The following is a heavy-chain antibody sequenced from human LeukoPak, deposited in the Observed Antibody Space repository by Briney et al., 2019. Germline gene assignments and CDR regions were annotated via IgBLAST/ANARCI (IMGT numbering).Heavy chain of an antibody. CDR1: GGSISSSSYY. J-gene: IGHJ6*02. CDR2: IYYSGST. Sequence: PSETLSLTCTVSGGSISSSSYYWGWIRQPPGKGLEWIGSIYYSGSTYYNPSLKSRVTISVDTSKNQFSLKLSSVTAADTAVYYCARFYGSWYPKGHTYYYYYGMDVWGQGTTVTVSS. D-gene: IGHD6-13*01. V-gene: IGHV4-39*07. CDR3: ARFYGSWYPKGHTYYYYYGMDV.